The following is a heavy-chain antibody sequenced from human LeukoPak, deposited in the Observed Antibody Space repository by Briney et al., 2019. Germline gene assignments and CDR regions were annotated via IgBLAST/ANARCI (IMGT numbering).Heavy chain of an antibody. CDR1: GYTFTNYA. J-gene: IGHJ5*02. CDR3: ARDGLLMARGVRNGFDP. Sequence: GASVKVSCKASGYTFTNYAMHWVRQAPGQRLEWMGWINAGNGNTKYSQKFQGRVTITADESTNTAYMELSSLTSDDTAVYYCARDGLLMARGVRNGFDPWGQGTLVTVSS. V-gene: IGHV1-3*01. D-gene: IGHD3-10*01. CDR2: INAGNGNT.